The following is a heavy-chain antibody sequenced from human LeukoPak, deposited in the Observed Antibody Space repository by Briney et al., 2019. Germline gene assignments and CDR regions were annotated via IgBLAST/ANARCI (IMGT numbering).Heavy chain of an antibody. Sequence: GGSLRLSCAASGFTFSSYSMNWVRQAPGKGLEWISYITTSGGAKNYADSVKGRFTISRDNAENSLYLQMSSLRAEDTAVYYCARTRSSGYLTRDYWGQGTLVTVSS. J-gene: IGHJ4*02. CDR2: ITTSGGAK. D-gene: IGHD3-22*01. V-gene: IGHV3-48*01. CDR1: GFTFSSYS. CDR3: ARTRSSGYLTRDY.